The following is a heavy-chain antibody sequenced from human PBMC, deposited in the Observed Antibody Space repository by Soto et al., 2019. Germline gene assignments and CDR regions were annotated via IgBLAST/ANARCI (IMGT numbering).Heavy chain of an antibody. V-gene: IGHV3-23*01. CDR1: GFTFSSYA. D-gene: IGHD2-2*01. Sequence: EVQLLESGGGFVQPGGSLRLSCAASGFTFSSYAMSWVRQAPGKGLVWVSVISGSGGSTDYADSVKGRFTMYRDNSMNTLYLQMNSLRAEDTAVYYCATVVPAALFYYGMDVWGQGTTVTVSS. CDR2: ISGSGGST. J-gene: IGHJ6*02. CDR3: ATVVPAALFYYGMDV.